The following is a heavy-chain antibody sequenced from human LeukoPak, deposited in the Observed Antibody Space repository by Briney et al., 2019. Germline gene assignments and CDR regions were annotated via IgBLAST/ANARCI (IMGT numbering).Heavy chain of an antibody. CDR3: AREWSLGNYYYMDV. CDR2: IIPIFGTA. V-gene: IGHV1-69*06. D-gene: IGHD3-22*01. J-gene: IGHJ6*03. Sequence: GASVKVSCKASGYTFTTYNINWVRQAPGQGLEWMGGIIPIFGTANYAQKFQGRVTITADKSTSTAYMELSSLRSEDTAVYYCAREWSLGNYYYMDVWGKGTTVTVSS. CDR1: GYTFTTYN.